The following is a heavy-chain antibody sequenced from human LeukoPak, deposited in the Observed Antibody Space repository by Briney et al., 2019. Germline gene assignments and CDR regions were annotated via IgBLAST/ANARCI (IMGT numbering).Heavy chain of an antibody. CDR2: ISYDGSYK. V-gene: IGHV3-30*03. D-gene: IGHD3-16*01. CDR1: GFTFSSYG. CDR3: ARGEGGLDY. J-gene: IGHJ4*02. Sequence: GGSLRLSCAASGFTFSSYGVHWVRQAPGKGLEWVAVISYDGSYKYYADSVKGRFTISRDNSKNTLYLQMNSLRAEDTAVYYCARGEGGLDYWGQGTLVTVSS.